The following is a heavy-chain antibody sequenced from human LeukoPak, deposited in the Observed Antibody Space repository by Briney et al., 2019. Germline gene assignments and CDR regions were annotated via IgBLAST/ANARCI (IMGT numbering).Heavy chain of an antibody. J-gene: IGHJ5*02. V-gene: IGHV4-34*01. Sequence: SETLSLTCAVYGGSFSGYYWSWIRKPPGKGLEWIGEINHSGSTNYNPSFVSRGTITVDTSKNKFSLNLSSVTAADTAVDYCARCGWRRRNSFDTWGQGTMVTVSS. CDR1: GGSFSGYY. CDR3: ARCGWRRRNSFDT. CDR2: INHSGST. D-gene: IGHD3-10*01.